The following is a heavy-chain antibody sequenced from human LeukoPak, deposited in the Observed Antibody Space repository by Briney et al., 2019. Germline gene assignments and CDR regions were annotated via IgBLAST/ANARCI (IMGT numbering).Heavy chain of an antibody. CDR3: AREYPMVRGVYY. J-gene: IGHJ4*02. CDR2: ISSSGSTI. CDR1: GFTFSDYY. Sequence: KPGGSLRLSCAASGFTFSDYYMSWIRQAPGKGLEWVSYISSSGSTIYYADSVKGRFTISRGNAKNSPYLQMNSLRAEDTAVYYCAREYPMVRGVYYWGQGTLVTVSS. D-gene: IGHD3-10*01. V-gene: IGHV3-11*04.